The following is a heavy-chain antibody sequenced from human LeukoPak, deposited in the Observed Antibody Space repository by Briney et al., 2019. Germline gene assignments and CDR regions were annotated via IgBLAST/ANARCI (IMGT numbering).Heavy chain of an antibody. CDR1: GFTFSSYA. J-gene: IGHJ6*02. D-gene: IGHD6-25*01. Sequence: PGGSLRLSCAASGFTFSSYAMHWVRQAPGKGLEWVAVISYDGSNKYYADSVKGRFTISRDNSKNTLYLQMNSLRAEDTAVYYCPRDRGASRGPGYYYYYGIVVWGQGTTVTASS. CDR3: PRDRGASRGPGYYYYYGIVV. V-gene: IGHV3-30-3*01. CDR2: ISYDGSNK.